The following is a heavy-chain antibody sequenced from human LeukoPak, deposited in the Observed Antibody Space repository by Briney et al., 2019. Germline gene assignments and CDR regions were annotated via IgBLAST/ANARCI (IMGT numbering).Heavy chain of an antibody. CDR1: GFTFDDYG. J-gene: IGHJ4*02. Sequence: PGGSLRLSCAASGFTFDDYGMSWVRQAPGKGLEWVSGINWNGGNTGYADSVKGRFTISRDNVKNSLYLQMNSLRAEDTAVYYCARGRGLRFLEWSPGYWGQGTLVTVSS. CDR3: ARGRGLRFLEWSPGY. V-gene: IGHV3-20*04. CDR2: INWNGGNT. D-gene: IGHD3-3*01.